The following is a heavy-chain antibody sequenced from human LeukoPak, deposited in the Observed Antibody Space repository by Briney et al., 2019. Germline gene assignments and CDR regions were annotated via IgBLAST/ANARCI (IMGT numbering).Heavy chain of an antibody. Sequence: GGSLRLSCAASGFTFSSYSMNWVRQAPGKGLVWVSRIEGDGTGTVYADSVKGRFTISRDNAKNTLYLQTNSLRAEDTAVYYCTRDYYYRMDVWGKGTTVTVSS. CDR1: GFTFSSYS. J-gene: IGHJ6*04. CDR3: TRDYYYRMDV. V-gene: IGHV3-74*01. CDR2: IEGDGTGT.